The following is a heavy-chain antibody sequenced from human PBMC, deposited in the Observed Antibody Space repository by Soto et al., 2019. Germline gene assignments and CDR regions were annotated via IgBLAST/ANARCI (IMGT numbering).Heavy chain of an antibody. CDR1: GFTFSTYA. CDR2: IGEGGFST. V-gene: IGHV3-23*01. CDR3: ARDSITRVSSDVPGMDV. D-gene: IGHD3-16*01. Sequence: LRLSCAASGFTFSTYAMSWVRQAPGKGLEWVSVIGEGGFSTQYAASVKGRFTISRDNSKNMLYLQMNSLRSDDTAVYYCARDSITRVSSDVPGMDVWGQGTTVTV. J-gene: IGHJ6*02.